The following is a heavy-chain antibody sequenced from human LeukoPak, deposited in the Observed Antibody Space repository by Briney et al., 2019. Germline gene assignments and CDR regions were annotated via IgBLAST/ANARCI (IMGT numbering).Heavy chain of an antibody. J-gene: IGHJ5*01. D-gene: IGHD6-13*01. CDR1: GYTFNTNG. CDR3: ARDAFQGSSWSNWFDS. Sequence: GASVKVSCKASGYTFNTNGLNWVRQAPGQGLQWLGWINANTGSTNYAQIFQGRVTMTTDTSTSTAYLELTSLTSDDTAIYYCARDAFQGSSWSNWFDSWGQGTLVTVSS. V-gene: IGHV1-18*01. CDR2: INANTGST.